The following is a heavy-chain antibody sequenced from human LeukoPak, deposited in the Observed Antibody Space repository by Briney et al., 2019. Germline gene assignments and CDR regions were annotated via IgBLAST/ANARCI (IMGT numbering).Heavy chain of an antibody. CDR3: ARVDSSGYPFDY. CDR2: ISAYNGNT. J-gene: IGHJ4*02. Sequence: ASVKVSCKASGYTFTSYGISWVRQAPGQGLEGMGWISAYNGNTNYAQKLQGRVTMTTDTSTSTAYMELRSLRSDDTAVYYCARVDSSGYPFDYWGQGTLVTVSS. CDR1: GYTFTSYG. V-gene: IGHV1-18*01. D-gene: IGHD3-22*01.